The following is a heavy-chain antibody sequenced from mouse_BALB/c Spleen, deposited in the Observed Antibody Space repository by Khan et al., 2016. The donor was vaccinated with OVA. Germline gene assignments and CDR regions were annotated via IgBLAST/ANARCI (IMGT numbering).Heavy chain of an antibody. CDR3: VRRSKRSTTGFWFAH. D-gene: IGHD2-14*01. J-gene: IGHJ3*01. CDR1: GFSLTSYG. Sequence: VQLQESGPGLVQPSQSLSITCTVSGFSLTSYGVHWVRQSPGTGLEWLGLIWSGGSTDYNAVFISRLSISKDNSKSQVFFKMNSLQANDTAIYYCVRRSKRSTTGFWFAHWGQGTLVTVSA. V-gene: IGHV2-2*02. CDR2: IWSGGST.